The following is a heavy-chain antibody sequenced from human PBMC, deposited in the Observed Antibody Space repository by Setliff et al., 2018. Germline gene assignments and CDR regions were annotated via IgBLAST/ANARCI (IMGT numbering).Heavy chain of an antibody. V-gene: IGHV4-38-2*02. J-gene: IGHJ6*03. CDR2: IYHSGST. CDR3: AREQWLDPPGYYYMDV. D-gene: IGHD6-19*01. CDR1: GYSISSGYY. Sequence: SETLSLTCTVSGYSISSGYYRGWIRQPPGKGLEWIGSIYHSGSTYYNPSLRSRVPISLDTSTNQFSPKLTSVTAADMAVYYCAREQWLDPPGYYYMDVWGNGTPVTVSS.